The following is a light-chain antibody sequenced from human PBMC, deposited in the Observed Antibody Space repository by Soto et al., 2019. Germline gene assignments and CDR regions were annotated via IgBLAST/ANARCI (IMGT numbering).Light chain of an antibody. CDR1: QSVSSY. CDR3: QQRSNWPPYT. J-gene: IGKJ2*01. Sequence: EIVLTQSPATLSLSPGERATLSCRASQSVSSYLAWYQQKPGQAPRLLIYDASNRSTGIPARFSGSGSETDFTLTISSLEPEDFAVYYCQQRSNWPPYTFAQGTKLEIK. CDR2: DAS. V-gene: IGKV3-11*01.